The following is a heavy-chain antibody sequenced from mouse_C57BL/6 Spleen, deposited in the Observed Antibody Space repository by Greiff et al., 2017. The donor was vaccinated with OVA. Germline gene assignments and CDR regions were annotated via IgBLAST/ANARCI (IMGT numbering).Heavy chain of an antibody. CDR2: ISYDGSN. CDR1: GYSITSGYY. J-gene: IGHJ2*01. D-gene: IGHD2-2*01. CDR3: ARGYGYDGFDY. V-gene: IGHV3-6*01. Sequence: VQLKESGPGLVKPSQSLSLTCSVTGYSITSGYYWNWIRQFPGNKLEWMGYISYDGSNNYNPSLKNRISITRDTSKNQFFLKLNSVTTEDTATYYCARGYGYDGFDYWGQGTTLTVSS.